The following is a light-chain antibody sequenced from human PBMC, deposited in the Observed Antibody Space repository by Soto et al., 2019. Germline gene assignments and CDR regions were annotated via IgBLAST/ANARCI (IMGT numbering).Light chain of an antibody. CDR2: LGS. Sequence: DIVMTQSPLSLPVTPGEPASISCRSSQSLLNSNGYNYLDWYLQKPGQSPQLLIYLGSNRASGVPHRFSGSGSGTDFTLKISRVEAEDVGVYHCMHALTPPPTFGQGTKVEIK. CDR1: QSLLNSNGYNY. V-gene: IGKV2-28*01. CDR3: MHALTPPPT. J-gene: IGKJ1*01.